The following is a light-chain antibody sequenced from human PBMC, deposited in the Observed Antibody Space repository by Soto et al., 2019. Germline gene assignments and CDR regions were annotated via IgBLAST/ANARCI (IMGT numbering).Light chain of an antibody. J-gene: IGKJ2*01. CDR1: QGISDY. CDR2: AAS. CDR3: QRYNSAPYT. Sequence: DFQMTQSPSSLSASVGDRVIITCRASQGISDYLAWYQQKPGTVPKLLIYAASTLQSGVPSRFRGSGSGTGFTLTISSLQPEDVATYYCQRYNSAPYTFGQGTKLEIK. V-gene: IGKV1-27*01.